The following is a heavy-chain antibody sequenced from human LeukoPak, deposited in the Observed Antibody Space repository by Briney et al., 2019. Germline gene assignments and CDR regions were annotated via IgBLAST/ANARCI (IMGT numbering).Heavy chain of an antibody. CDR1: GGSISSSSDY. CDR2: IYYSRNT. J-gene: IGHJ4*02. CDR3: VSPRGFSYGYFDY. V-gene: IGHV4-39*01. D-gene: IGHD5-18*01. Sequence: KSSETLSLTCTVSGGSISSSSDYWGWIRQPPGKGLEWIGSIYYSRNTYYNPSLKSRVTISADTSKNQFSLTLGSVSATDTAVYYCVSPRGFSYGYFDYWGQGTLVTVSS.